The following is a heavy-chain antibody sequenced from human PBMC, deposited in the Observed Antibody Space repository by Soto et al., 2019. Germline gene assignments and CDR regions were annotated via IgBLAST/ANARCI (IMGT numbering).Heavy chain of an antibody. CDR3: TRCSPPDDS. Sequence: QVQLVQSGAEVKKPGASVKVSCKASGYTFTSYGISWVRQAPGQGLEWMGWISAYNGNRKYAQKFQGRVTMTTDTSTSTAYIELRSLRSDDTSMYYCTRCSPPDDSWGQGTLVTVSS. J-gene: IGHJ4*02. CDR2: ISAYNGNR. V-gene: IGHV1-18*01. CDR1: GYTFTSYG.